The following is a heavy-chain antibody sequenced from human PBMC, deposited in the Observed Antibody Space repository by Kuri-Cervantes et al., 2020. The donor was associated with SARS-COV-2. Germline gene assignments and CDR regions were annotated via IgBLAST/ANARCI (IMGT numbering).Heavy chain of an antibody. V-gene: IGHV4-34*01. Sequence: GSLRLSWAVYGGSFSGYYRSWIRQPPGKGLEWVGEIKHSGSNNYNPSLKGRVTISVDTSKIQFSRKLTSVTAADTAVYYCASSRRVWFDPWGQGTLGTVSS. CDR1: GGSFSGYY. D-gene: IGHD1-14*01. J-gene: IGHJ5*02. CDR3: ASSRRVWFDP. CDR2: IKHSGSN.